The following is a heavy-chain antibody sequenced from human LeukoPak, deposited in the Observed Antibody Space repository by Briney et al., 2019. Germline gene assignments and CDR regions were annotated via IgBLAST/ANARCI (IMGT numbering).Heavy chain of an antibody. CDR1: GGTFSSYA. D-gene: IGHD3-22*01. V-gene: IGHV1-69*05. CDR2: IIPIFGTA. Sequence: SVKVSCKASGGTFSSYAISWVRQAPGQGLEWMGGIIPIFGTANYAQKFQGRVTITTDESTSTAHMELSSLRSEDTAVYYCARQGYYDSSGLFDYWGQGTLVTVSS. J-gene: IGHJ4*02. CDR3: ARQGYYDSSGLFDY.